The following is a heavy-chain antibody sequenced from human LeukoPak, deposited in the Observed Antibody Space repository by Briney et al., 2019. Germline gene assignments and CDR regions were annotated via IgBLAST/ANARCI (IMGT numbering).Heavy chain of an antibody. CDR2: INHSGST. D-gene: IGHD5-18*01. CDR1: GGSISSSSYY. Sequence: SSETLSLTCTVSGGSISSSSYYWGWIRQPPGKGLEWIGEINHSGSTNYNPSLKSRVTISVDTSKNQFSLKLSSVTAADTAVYYCARYSYGYFNWFDPWGQGTLVTVSS. J-gene: IGHJ5*02. V-gene: IGHV4-39*07. CDR3: ARYSYGYFNWFDP.